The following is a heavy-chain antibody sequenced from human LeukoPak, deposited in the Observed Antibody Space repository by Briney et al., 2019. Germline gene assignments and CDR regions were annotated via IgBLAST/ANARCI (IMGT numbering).Heavy chain of an antibody. D-gene: IGHD2/OR15-2a*01. J-gene: IGHJ6*02. CDR1: GGSMTNLY. Sequence: SETLSLTCSVSGGSMTNLYWTWIRQPPGKGLEWIGDIYDSGSTRYNTSLESRVTISVDTSKNQFSLKLSSVTAADTAVYYCAEGGSTNFYYGDVWGQGTTVTVSS. V-gene: IGHV4-59*01. CDR3: AEGGSTNFYYGDV. CDR2: IYDSGST.